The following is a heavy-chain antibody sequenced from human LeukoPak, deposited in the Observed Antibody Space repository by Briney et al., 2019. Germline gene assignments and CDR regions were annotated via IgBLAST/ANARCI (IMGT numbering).Heavy chain of an antibody. V-gene: IGHV3-11*01. CDR3: ARENYDFWSGYYSCFDY. CDR2: ISSSGSTI. Sequence: TGGSLRLSCAASGFTFSDYYMSWIRQAPGKGLEWVSYISSSGSTIYYADSVKGRFTISRDNAENSLYLQMNSLRAEDTAVYYCARENYDFWSGYYSCFDYWGQGTLVTVSS. D-gene: IGHD3-3*01. J-gene: IGHJ4*02. CDR1: GFTFSDYY.